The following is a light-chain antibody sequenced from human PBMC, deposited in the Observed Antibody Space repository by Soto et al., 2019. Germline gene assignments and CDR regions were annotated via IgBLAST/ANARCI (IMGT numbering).Light chain of an antibody. Sequence: QSALTQPASVSGSPGQSITISCAGSISDVGSSNLVSWYQQHPGKVPKLIIYEGKRRPSGVSSRFSGSNSGKTASLTISGLQAEDEADYYCCSYVGARRYVFVIATKLTVL. V-gene: IGLV2-23*01. CDR2: EGK. CDR3: CSYVGARRYV. J-gene: IGLJ1*01. CDR1: ISDVGSSNL.